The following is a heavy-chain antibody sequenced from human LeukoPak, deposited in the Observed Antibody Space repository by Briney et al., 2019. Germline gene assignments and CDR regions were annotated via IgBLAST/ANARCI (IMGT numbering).Heavy chain of an antibody. D-gene: IGHD4-17*01. CDR1: GGSISSYY. V-gene: IGHV4-59*01. CDR3: ARGYYGDYHAFDI. J-gene: IGHJ3*02. Sequence: PSETLSLTCTVSGGSISSYYWSWIRQPPGKGLEWIGYIYYSGSTNYNPSLKSRVTISVDTSKNQFSLKLSSVTAADTAVYYCARGYYGDYHAFDIWGQGTMVTVSS. CDR2: IYYSGST.